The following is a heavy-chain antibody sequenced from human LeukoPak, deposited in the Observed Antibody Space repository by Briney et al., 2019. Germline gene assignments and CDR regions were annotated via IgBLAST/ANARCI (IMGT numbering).Heavy chain of an antibody. J-gene: IGHJ4*02. CDR2: ISSSSSYI. V-gene: IGHV3-21*01. D-gene: IGHD3-22*01. Sequence: GGSLRLSCAASGFTFNIYSMTWVRQAPGKGLEWVSSISSSSSYIYYADSVKGRFTISRDNAKNSLYLQMNSLRAEDTAVYYCARDAREYYYDSSGYWIWGQGTLVTVSS. CDR3: ARDAREYYYDSSGYWI. CDR1: GFTFNIYS.